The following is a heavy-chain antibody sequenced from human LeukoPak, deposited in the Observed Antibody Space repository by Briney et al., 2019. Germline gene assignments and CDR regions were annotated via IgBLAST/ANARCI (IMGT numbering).Heavy chain of an antibody. CDR1: GGTFSSYA. Sequence: SVKVSCKASGGTFSSYAISWVRQAPGQGLEWMGRIIPIFGTASYAQKFQGRVTITADKSTSTAYMELSSLRSEDTAVYYCARTYGSGSYDYYYYMDVWGKGTTVTVSS. D-gene: IGHD3-10*01. J-gene: IGHJ6*03. V-gene: IGHV1-69*06. CDR2: IIPIFGTA. CDR3: ARTYGSGSYDYYYYMDV.